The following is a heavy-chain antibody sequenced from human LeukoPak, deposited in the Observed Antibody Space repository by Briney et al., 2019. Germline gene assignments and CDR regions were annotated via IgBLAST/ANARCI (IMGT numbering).Heavy chain of an antibody. CDR2: IGIDVRDS. V-gene: IGHV3-23*01. CDR1: GFTFSNYV. D-gene: IGHD1-26*01. Sequence: SGGSLRLSCAASGFTFSNYVMTWVRQAPGKGLEWVSAIGIDVRDSDYADSVKGRFTISKDNSKNMVYLQMNSLRAEDTGLYYCTRRVGGTPDYWGLGTLVTVSS. CDR3: TRRVGGTPDY. J-gene: IGHJ4*02.